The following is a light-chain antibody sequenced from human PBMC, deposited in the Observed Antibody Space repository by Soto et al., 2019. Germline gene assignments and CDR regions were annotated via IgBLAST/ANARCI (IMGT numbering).Light chain of an antibody. J-gene: IGKJ1*01. CDR1: QTINNC. CDR3: QQCYIYWT. CDR2: AAS. V-gene: IGKV1-5*01. Sequence: DIQMTQSPSTLPASGGDTGTITCRASQTINNCLAWYQQKPGKAPKLLISAASSLEPGVPSRFSGSGSGTELTLSINSMQPDDFATYYCQQCYIYWTFGQGTKVYIK.